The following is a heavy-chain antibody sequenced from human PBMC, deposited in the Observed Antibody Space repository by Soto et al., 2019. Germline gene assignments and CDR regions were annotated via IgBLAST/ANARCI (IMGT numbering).Heavy chain of an antibody. J-gene: IGHJ4*02. CDR2: ISSSSSYI. D-gene: IGHD1-26*01. V-gene: IGHV3-21*06. CDR3: ARERLYSGTYYVPDY. Sequence: PGGSLRLSCAASGFTFSRYSMNWVRQAPWKGLEWVASISSSSSYIYYADSVKGRFTISRDNAKNSLYLQMNSLRAEDTAVYYCARERLYSGTYYVPDYWGQGTLVTVSS. CDR1: GFTFSRYS.